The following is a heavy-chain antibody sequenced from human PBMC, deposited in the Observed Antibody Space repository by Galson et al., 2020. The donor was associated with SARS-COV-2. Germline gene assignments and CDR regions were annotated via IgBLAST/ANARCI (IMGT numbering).Heavy chain of an antibody. CDR1: GGSLSNRY. V-gene: IGHV4-59*11. D-gene: IGHD6-19*01. CDR2: IYYSGATT. CDR3: ARDRDDTGWYGVGAFDV. J-gene: IGHJ3*01. Sequence: SETLSLTCTVSGGSLSNRYWSWIRQPPGKGLEWIGQIYYSGATTKYNPSLNGRVTMSLDTAKNQFTLKFNSVTAADTALYYCARDRDDTGWYGVGAFDVWGQGKMVTISS.